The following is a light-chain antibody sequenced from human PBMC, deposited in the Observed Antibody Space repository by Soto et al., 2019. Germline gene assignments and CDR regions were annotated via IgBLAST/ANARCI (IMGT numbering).Light chain of an antibody. CDR2: DAS. CDR3: LLFNTYPQS. Sequence: AIQLTQSPSSLSASIGDRVTITCRARQGIGSALAWYQQAPGKPPKLLIFDASTLENGVPSRFSGGGSGTDFTLTISSLQPEDFATYYCLLFNTYPQSFGGGTTVEIK. V-gene: IGKV1-13*02. CDR1: QGIGSA. J-gene: IGKJ4*01.